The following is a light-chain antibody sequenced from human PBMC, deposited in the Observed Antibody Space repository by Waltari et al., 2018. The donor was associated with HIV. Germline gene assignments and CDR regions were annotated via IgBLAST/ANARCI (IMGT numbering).Light chain of an antibody. V-gene: IGLV2-23*02. CDR3: CSYAGSNTYL. Sequence: QSALTQPASVSGFPGQSITISCTGSSSDVGSYNYVSWYQQHPGKAPKLLVYDVSKRPSWVSNRFSVSKSGNTASLTISGLQAEDEADYYCCSYAGSNTYLFGTGTEVTVL. J-gene: IGLJ1*01. CDR2: DVS. CDR1: SSDVGSYNY.